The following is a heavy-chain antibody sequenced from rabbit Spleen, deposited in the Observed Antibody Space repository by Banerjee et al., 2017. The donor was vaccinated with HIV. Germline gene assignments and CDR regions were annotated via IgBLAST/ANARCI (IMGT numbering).Heavy chain of an antibody. V-gene: IGHV1S40*01. CDR3: ARDTSSSFSSYGMDL. CDR1: GFSFNSDSY. Sequence: QSLEESGGDLVKPEGSLTLTCTASGFSFNSDSYMCWVRQAPGKGLEWIACIDTGSSSFTYFAHWAKGRFTISKASSTTVTLQMTSLTAADTATYFCARDTSSSFSSYGMDLWGPGTLVTVS. CDR2: IDTGSSSFT. J-gene: IGHJ6*01. D-gene: IGHD1-1*01.